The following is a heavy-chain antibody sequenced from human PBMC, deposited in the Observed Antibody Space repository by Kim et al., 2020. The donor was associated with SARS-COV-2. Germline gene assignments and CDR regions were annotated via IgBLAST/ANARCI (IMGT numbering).Heavy chain of an antibody. D-gene: IGHD3-16*02. Sequence: RFTISRDNSKNTLYLQMNSLRAEDTAVYYCAKDQARGVFLRLGELSLGDYWGQGTLVTVSS. V-gene: IGHV3-23*01. CDR3: AKDQARGVFLRLGELSLGDY. J-gene: IGHJ4*02.